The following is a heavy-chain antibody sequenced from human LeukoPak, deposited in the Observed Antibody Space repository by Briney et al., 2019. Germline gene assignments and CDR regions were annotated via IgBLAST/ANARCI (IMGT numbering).Heavy chain of an antibody. Sequence: SETLSPTCTVSGGSVSSDSYYWSWIRQPPGRGLEWIGWIYDSGSTNYNPSLKSRVTISKDTSKNQFSLKLSSVTAADTAVYYCARGRGLWGQGTLVTVSS. V-gene: IGHV4-61*01. D-gene: IGHD3-10*01. CDR3: ARGRGL. CDR1: GGSVSSDSYY. J-gene: IGHJ4*02. CDR2: IYDSGST.